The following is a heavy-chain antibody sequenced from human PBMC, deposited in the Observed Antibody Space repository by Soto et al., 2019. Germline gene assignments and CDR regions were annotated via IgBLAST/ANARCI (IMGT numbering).Heavy chain of an antibody. J-gene: IGHJ4*02. D-gene: IGHD2-2*01. Sequence: NPGGSLRLSCTVSGFAFNNYGINWVRQAPGKGLEWVSSISKSDYTYYSDSVKGQFTISRDNAKNSVSLQMNTLRVEDTAVYYCAREDSIIIPAVSDFWGQGTLVTVSS. CDR3: AREDSIIIPAVSDF. V-gene: IGHV3-21*01. CDR2: ISKSDYT. CDR1: GFAFNNYG.